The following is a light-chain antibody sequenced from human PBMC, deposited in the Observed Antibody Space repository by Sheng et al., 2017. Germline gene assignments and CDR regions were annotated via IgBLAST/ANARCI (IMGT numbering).Light chain of an antibody. CDR1: QSISNS. CDR2: ETS. V-gene: IGKV1-33*01. J-gene: IGKJ2*01. Sequence: DIQMTQSPSSLSASVGDRVTITCRASQSISNSLNWYQQKPGKAPKLLIYETSNVERGVPSKFSGRQSGRTFTFTISALQPEDTATYFCQQYVDLPPTFGQGTTVEIK. CDR3: QQYVDLPPT.